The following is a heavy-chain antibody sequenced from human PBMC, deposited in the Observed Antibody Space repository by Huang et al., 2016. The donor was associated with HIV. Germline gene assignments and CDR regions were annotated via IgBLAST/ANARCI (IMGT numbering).Heavy chain of an antibody. J-gene: IGHJ6*02. D-gene: IGHD2-2*03. CDR3: AREVRSVYTDRPDGYYYRGLDV. V-gene: IGHV4-39*02. CDR1: GTSLTRSTFY. Sequence: QLRESGPGLVTPSETLSLTCSASGTSLTRSTFYWGWFRQPPGRGPAWLGSVDLLENTYSNQSLKSRVTISIDTANKQYAMRLTYVTAADTAVYCCAREVRSVYTDRPDGYYYRGLDVWGQGTTVIVSS. CDR2: VDLLENT.